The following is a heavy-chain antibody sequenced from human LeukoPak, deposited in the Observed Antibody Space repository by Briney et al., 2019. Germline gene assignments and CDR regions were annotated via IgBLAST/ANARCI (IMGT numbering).Heavy chain of an antibody. CDR3: AREAGMDAPFDP. V-gene: IGHV3-33*01. J-gene: IGHJ5*02. CDR1: GFTFSSYG. Sequence: GRSRRLSCAASGFTFSSYGMHWVRQAPGKGLEWVAVIWYDGSNQYYADSVKGRFTISRDNSKNTLYLQMNSLRAEDTAVYYCAREAGMDAPFDPWGQGTLVTVSS. CDR2: IWYDGSNQ. D-gene: IGHD1-14*01.